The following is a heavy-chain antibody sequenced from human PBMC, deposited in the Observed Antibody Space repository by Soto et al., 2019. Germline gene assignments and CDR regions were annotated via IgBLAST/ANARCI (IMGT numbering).Heavy chain of an antibody. V-gene: IGHV4-30-4*01. CDR2: IYYSGLT. Sequence: SETLSLTCSVSGFSMRSYFYYWSCIRQHPGKGLEWIGYIYYSGLTDYNPSLKSRLTISVDKSKNEFYLKMRSVTAAETAVYYCAYIRGFTGYQGDWGQGTLVTVSS. CDR1: GFSMRSYFYY. D-gene: IGHD3-16*01. CDR3: AYIRGFTGYQGD. J-gene: IGHJ4*02.